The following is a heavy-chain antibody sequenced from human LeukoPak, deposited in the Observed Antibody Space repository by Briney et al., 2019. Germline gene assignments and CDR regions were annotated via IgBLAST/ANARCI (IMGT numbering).Heavy chain of an antibody. CDR1: GGSFSGYY. Sequence: SETLSLTCAVYGGSFSGYYWSWIRQPPGKGMEWIGEINHSGSTNYNPSLKSRVTISVDTSKNQFSLKLSSVTAADTAVYYCARVFKQQLTNWGQGTLVTVSS. V-gene: IGHV4-34*01. CDR2: INHSGST. J-gene: IGHJ4*02. D-gene: IGHD6-13*01. CDR3: ARVFKQQLTN.